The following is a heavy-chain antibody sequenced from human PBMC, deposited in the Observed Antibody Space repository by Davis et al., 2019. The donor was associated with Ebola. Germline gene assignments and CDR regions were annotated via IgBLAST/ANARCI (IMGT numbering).Heavy chain of an antibody. Sequence: GESLKISCAASGFTFSSYGMHWVRQAPGRELAWVAHINGDGSNTGYADSVRGRFTISRDNAKNTLYLQMNSLRVDDTAVYYCARGGVMAACDYWGQGTLVAVSS. V-gene: IGHV3-74*01. J-gene: IGHJ4*02. CDR2: INGDGSNT. CDR1: GFTFSSYG. CDR3: ARGGVMAACDY. D-gene: IGHD2-15*01.